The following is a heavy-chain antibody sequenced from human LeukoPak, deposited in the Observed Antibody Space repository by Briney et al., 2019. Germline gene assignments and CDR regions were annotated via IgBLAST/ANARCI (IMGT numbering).Heavy chain of an antibody. V-gene: IGHV4-39*01. CDR1: GGSISSLNYY. CDR2: IYYSGRT. J-gene: IGHJ5*02. CDR3: VGGNRINWFDP. Sequence: SETLSLTCAVSGGSISSLNYYWGWIRQPPGKDLEWIGSIYYSGRTYYNPSLKSRITISVDTSKNQFSLKLNSVTAADTAVYYCVGGNRINWFDPWGQGTLVTVSS. D-gene: IGHD3-16*01.